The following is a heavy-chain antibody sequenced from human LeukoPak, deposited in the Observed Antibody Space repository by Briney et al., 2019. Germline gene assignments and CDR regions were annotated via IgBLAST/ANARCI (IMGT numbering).Heavy chain of an antibody. Sequence: PFETLSLTCTVSGGSISSYYCICIRQPPGKGLEWCGYIYHSGSSNYNPSLKSRVTISVDTSKKQFSLKLSSVTAADTAVYYCARASMGYSSSWYFDYWGQGTLVTVSS. D-gene: IGHD6-13*01. V-gene: IGHV4-59*01. CDR3: ARASMGYSSSWYFDY. CDR2: IYHSGSS. CDR1: GGSISSYY. J-gene: IGHJ4*02.